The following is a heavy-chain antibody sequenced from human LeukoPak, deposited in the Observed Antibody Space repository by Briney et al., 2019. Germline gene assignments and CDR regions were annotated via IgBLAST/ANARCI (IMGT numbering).Heavy chain of an antibody. J-gene: IGHJ4*02. V-gene: IGHV4-38-2*02. Sequence: PSETLSLTCAVSGYSISSGYYWGWIRQPPGKGLEWIGSIHHSGSTYYNPSLKSRVTISVDMSKNQFSLKLSSVTAADTAVYFCTGEKAGTIADDWGQGTLLTVSS. CDR3: TGEKAGTIADD. D-gene: IGHD6-13*01. CDR1: GYSISSGYY. CDR2: IHHSGST.